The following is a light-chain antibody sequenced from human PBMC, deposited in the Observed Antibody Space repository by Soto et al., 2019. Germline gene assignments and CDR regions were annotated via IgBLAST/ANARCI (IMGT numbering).Light chain of an antibody. CDR2: DVS. J-gene: IGLJ1*01. V-gene: IGLV2-14*03. Sequence: QSALTQPASVSGSPGQSITISCTGTSSDVGGYNYVSWYQQHPGKAPKLMIYDVSNRPSGVSYRFSGSKSGNTASLTISGLQAEDEADYYCSSYTSSSTLDVFGTGTKVTVL. CDR1: SSDVGGYNY. CDR3: SSYTSSSTLDV.